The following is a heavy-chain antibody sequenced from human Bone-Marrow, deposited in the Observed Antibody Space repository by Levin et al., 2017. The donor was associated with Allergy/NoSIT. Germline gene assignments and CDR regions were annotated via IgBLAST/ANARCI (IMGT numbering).Heavy chain of an antibody. J-gene: IGHJ4*02. CDR1: GFTFSSYG. Sequence: GGSLRLSCAASGFTFSSYGMHWVRQAPGKGLEWVAVISYDGSNKYYADSVKGRFTISRDNSKNTLYLQMNSLRAEDTAVYYCATRGAVAGIGITGNFDYWGQGTLVTVSS. CDR2: ISYDGSNK. D-gene: IGHD6-19*01. CDR3: ATRGAVAGIGITGNFDY. V-gene: IGHV3-30*03.